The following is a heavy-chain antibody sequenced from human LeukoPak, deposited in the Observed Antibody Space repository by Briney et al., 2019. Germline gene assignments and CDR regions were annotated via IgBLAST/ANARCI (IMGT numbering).Heavy chain of an antibody. D-gene: IGHD2-2*01. V-gene: IGHV3-30*18. CDR2: ISYDGRNK. J-gene: IGHJ4*02. CDR1: GFTFSNYG. Sequence: GGSLRLSCAASGFTFSNYGMRWVRQAPGKGLEWVAVISYDGRNKHYPDSVKGRFTISRDISTDTLWLQMDSLRTEDTAVYYCAKGPLRGTAAAIDYWGQGTLVTVSS. CDR3: AKGPLRGTAAAIDY.